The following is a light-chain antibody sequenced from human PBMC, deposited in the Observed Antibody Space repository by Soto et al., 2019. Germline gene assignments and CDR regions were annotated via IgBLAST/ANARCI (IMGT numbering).Light chain of an antibody. CDR3: QQRSNWPPT. CDR1: QSVSSY. Sequence: EIVLPQSPGTLSLSPGERATLSCRASQSVSSYLAWYQQKPGQAPRLLIYDASNRATGIPARFSGSGSGTDFTLTISSLEPEDFAVYYCQQRSNWPPTVGQGTRLEIK. CDR2: DAS. V-gene: IGKV3-11*01. J-gene: IGKJ5*01.